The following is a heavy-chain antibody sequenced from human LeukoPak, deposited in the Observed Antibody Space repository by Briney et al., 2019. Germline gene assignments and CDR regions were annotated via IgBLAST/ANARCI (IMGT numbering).Heavy chain of an antibody. V-gene: IGHV3-30-3*01. CDR3: ARDRGGPRVAVAGTLDY. D-gene: IGHD6-19*01. CDR2: ISYDGSNK. J-gene: IGHJ4*02. CDR1: GFTFSSYA. Sequence: PGGSLRLSCAASGFTFSSYAMRWVRQAPGKGLEWVAVISYDGSNKYYADSVKGRFTISRDNSKNTLYLQMNSLRAEDTAVYYCARDRGGPRVAVAGTLDYWGQGTLVTVSS.